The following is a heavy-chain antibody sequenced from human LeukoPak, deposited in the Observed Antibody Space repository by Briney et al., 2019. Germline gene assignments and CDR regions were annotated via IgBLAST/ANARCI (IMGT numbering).Heavy chain of an antibody. J-gene: IGHJ4*02. CDR3: AKSSSLYYDILTGWFSDYFDY. CDR2: ISSSSGYI. V-gene: IGHV3-21*01. CDR1: GFTFSSYS. Sequence: GGSLRLSCAASGFTFSSYSMNWVRQAPGKGLEWVSSISSSSGYIYYADSVKGRFTISRDNAKNSLYLQMNSLRPEDTAVYYCAKSSSLYYDILTGWFSDYFDYWGQGTLVTVSS. D-gene: IGHD3-9*01.